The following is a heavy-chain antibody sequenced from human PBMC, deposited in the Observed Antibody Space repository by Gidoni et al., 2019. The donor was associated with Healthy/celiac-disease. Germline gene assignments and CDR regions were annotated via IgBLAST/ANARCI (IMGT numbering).Heavy chain of an antibody. J-gene: IGHJ6*02. CDR1: GYTFTSYG. D-gene: IGHD4-17*01. CDR2: ISAYNGNT. V-gene: IGHV1-18*01. CDR3: ASSDDYGDYDQGWYYGMDV. Sequence: QVQLVQSGAEVKKPGASVKVSCKASGYTFTSYGLSWVRQAPGQGLEWMGWISAYNGNTNYAQKLQGRVTMTTDTSTSTAYMELRSLRSDDTAVYYCASSDDYGDYDQGWYYGMDVWGQGTTVTVSS.